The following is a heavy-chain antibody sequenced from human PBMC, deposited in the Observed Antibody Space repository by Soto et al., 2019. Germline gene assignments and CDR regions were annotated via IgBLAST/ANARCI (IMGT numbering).Heavy chain of an antibody. Sequence: QVQLVQSGAEVKKPGSSVKVSCKASGGTFSSYAISWVRQAPGQGLEWMGGIIPIFGTANYAQKFQGRVTITADDATRTTYIKLSSLGSEDTAVFYCSSYKRGPDYDVWSGSFPGDVPRTTYYYYGMDVWGQGTTVTVSS. CDR2: IIPIFGTA. D-gene: IGHD3-3*01. J-gene: IGHJ6*02. CDR3: SSYKRGPDYDVWSGSFPGDVPRTTYYYYGMDV. CDR1: GGTFSSYA. V-gene: IGHV1-69*01.